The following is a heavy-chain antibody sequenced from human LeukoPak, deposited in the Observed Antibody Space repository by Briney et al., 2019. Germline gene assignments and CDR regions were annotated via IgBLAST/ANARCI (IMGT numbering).Heavy chain of an antibody. D-gene: IGHD3-10*01. CDR1: GFAFSSHG. V-gene: IGHV3-30-3*01. CDR3: ARGGPVIFQLDH. CDR2: ISFDGHNK. J-gene: IGHJ4*02. Sequence: GGSLRLSCAASGFAFSSHGLHWVRQAPGKGLEWVAVISFDGHNKYYSDSVKGRFIISRDNSQTAVYLQMNGLRIEDTAVYYCARGGPVIFQLDHWGQGILVTVSS.